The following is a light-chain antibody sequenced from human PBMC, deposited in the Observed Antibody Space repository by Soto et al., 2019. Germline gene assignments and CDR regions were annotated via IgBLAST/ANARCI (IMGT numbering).Light chain of an antibody. CDR2: AAS. J-gene: IGKJ1*01. CDR3: QQYYTYPLA. Sequence: AIRMTQSPSSISAFTGDRVTITCRASQPISTYLAWYQQKPATAPTLLIYAASILQSGVPSRFSGSGSGTDFPLPISCLQSEDFATYFCQQYYTYPLAFGQGTKVEIK. V-gene: IGKV1-8*01. CDR1: QPISTY.